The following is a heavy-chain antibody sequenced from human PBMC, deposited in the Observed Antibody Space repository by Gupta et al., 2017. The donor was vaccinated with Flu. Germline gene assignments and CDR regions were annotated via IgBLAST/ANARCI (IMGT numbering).Heavy chain of an antibody. CDR1: GFTLSSGW. V-gene: IGHV3-7*01. D-gene: IGHD1-26*01. Sequence: EVQLVESGGDVVQRGGSLRLSCVASGFTLSSGWISWVRQAPGKGLEWVANMKPDGGERYYVASVKGRFTISRDNAKNSLYLQMNSLRAEDTAVYYCAALGATIDFWGRGTLVTVSS. J-gene: IGHJ4*02. CDR3: AALGATIDF. CDR2: MKPDGGER.